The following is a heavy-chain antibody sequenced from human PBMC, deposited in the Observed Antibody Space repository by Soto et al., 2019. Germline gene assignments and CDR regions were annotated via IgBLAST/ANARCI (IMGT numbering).Heavy chain of an antibody. D-gene: IGHD3-16*01. J-gene: IGHJ4*02. Sequence: QLQLQESGPGLVKPSEPLSLACTVSGGSISSTRYYWDWIRQPPGKGLEWIASMYYSGANYHNPSLPSRVTISGDTSKIQFSLHLRSVTAAITAFYYWGGHAAYESLLGTSDGRDYWGQGTLVTVSS. CDR1: GGSISSTRYY. V-gene: IGHV4-39*01. CDR3: GGHAAYESLLGTSDGRDY. CDR2: MYYSGAN.